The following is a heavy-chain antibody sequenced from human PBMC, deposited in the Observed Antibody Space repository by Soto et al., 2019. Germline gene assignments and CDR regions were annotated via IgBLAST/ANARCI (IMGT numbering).Heavy chain of an antibody. Sequence: QVQLQQWGAGLLKPSETLSLTCAVYGGSFSGYYWSWIRQPPGKGLEWIGEINHSGSTNYNPSLKSRVTISVDTSKNQFSLKLRSVTAADTAVYYCARRRANCSGGSCYSLFDYWGQGTLVTVSS. J-gene: IGHJ4*02. CDR2: INHSGST. V-gene: IGHV4-34*01. D-gene: IGHD2-15*01. CDR3: ARRRANCSGGSCYSLFDY. CDR1: GGSFSGYY.